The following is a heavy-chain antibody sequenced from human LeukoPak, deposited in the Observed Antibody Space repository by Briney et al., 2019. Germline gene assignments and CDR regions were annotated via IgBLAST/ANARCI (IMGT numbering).Heavy chain of an antibody. CDR1: GGSISSGDYY. V-gene: IGHV4-39*01. CDR3: ARQAINFDFWSASGWFDP. Sequence: SETLSLTCTVSGGSISSGDYYWSWIRQPPGKGLEWIGSIYYSGSPYYSPSLKSRVTISVDTSKNQFSLKLSSVTAADTAMYYCARQAINFDFWSASGWFDPWGQGSLVTVSS. J-gene: IGHJ5*02. D-gene: IGHD3-3*01. CDR2: IYYSGSP.